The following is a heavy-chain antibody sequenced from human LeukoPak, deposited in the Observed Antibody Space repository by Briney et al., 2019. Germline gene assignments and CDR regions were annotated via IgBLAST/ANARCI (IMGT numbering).Heavy chain of an antibody. CDR2: ISSSGSTI. CDR3: AKDRYSSGWYRDYFDY. V-gene: IGHV3-11*01. CDR1: GFTFSDYY. Sequence: GGSLRLSCAASGFTFSDYYMSWIRQAPGKGLEWVSYISSSGSTIYYADSVKGRFTISRDNAKNSLYLQMNSLRAEDTAVYYCAKDRYSSGWYRDYFDYWGQGTLVTVSS. J-gene: IGHJ4*02. D-gene: IGHD6-19*01.